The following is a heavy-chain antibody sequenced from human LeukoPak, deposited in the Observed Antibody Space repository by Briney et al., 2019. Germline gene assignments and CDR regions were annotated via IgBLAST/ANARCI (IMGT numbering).Heavy chain of an antibody. CDR1: GFTFSNYA. CDR3: AKETVSSSAAHY. J-gene: IGHJ4*02. CDR2: ISNSGGST. D-gene: IGHD6-19*01. Sequence: GGSLRLSCAASGFTFSNYAMTWIRQAPGKGLEWVSSISNSGGSTFYADSVKGRFTISRDNSKNTLYLQMNSLRAEDTAVYYCAKETVSSSAAHYWGQGTLVTVSS. V-gene: IGHV3-23*01.